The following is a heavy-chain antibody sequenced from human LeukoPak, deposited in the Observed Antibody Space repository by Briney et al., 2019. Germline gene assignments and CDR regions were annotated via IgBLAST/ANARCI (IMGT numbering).Heavy chain of an antibody. CDR2: IYTSGST. CDR3: AGGLLWFGELSPNFDY. J-gene: IGHJ4*02. D-gene: IGHD3-10*01. Sequence: SETLSLTCTVSGGSISSYYWSWIRQPPGKGPEWIGYIYTSGSTNYNPSLKSRVTISVDTSKNQFSLKLSSVTAADTAVYYCAGGLLWFGELSPNFDYWGQGTLVTVSS. V-gene: IGHV4-4*09. CDR1: GGSISSYY.